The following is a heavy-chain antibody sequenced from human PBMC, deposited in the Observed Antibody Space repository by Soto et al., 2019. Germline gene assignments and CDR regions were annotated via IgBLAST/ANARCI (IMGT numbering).Heavy chain of an antibody. CDR1: GGTLSSSG. Sequence: QMRLVQSGAEVKKPGSSLKVSCKASGGTLSSSGISWVRQAPGQGLEWVGGIIPISGTAKYEQKFQGRVTITADESANTAYMEVSSLRSEDTAVYYCARERPNAIFGVLLSYGMDVWGQGTTVTVSS. CDR2: IIPISGTA. D-gene: IGHD3-3*01. V-gene: IGHV1-69*01. J-gene: IGHJ6*02. CDR3: ARERPNAIFGVLLSYGMDV.